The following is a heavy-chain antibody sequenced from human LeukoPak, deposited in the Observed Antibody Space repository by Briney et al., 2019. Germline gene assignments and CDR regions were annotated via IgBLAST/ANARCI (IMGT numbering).Heavy chain of an antibody. J-gene: IGHJ3*02. Sequence: RGSLRLSCAASGFTFSSYAMSWVRQAPGKGLEWVSAISGSGGSTYYADSVKGRFTISRDNSKNTLYLQMNSLRAEDTAVYYCAEDIAYCRGDCYSENAFDTWGQGTMITVSS. CDR3: AEDIAYCRGDCYSENAFDT. CDR2: ISGSGGST. D-gene: IGHD2-21*02. V-gene: IGHV3-23*01. CDR1: GFTFSSYA.